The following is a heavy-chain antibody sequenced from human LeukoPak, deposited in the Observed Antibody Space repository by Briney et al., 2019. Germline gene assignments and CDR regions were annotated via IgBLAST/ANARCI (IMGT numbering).Heavy chain of an antibody. CDR1: GYSISTYG. CDR3: TRDFGNDHYKFDY. Sequence: PARSLSLSCVGSGYSISTYGLSWVRQAPGKGLEWMAGIWRDGSTKYYAASMNGRVTISGGATKNTLLLLMYVLRAEAAVVYCCTRDFGNDHYKFDYWGQGTLVTVSS. J-gene: IGHJ4*02. D-gene: IGHD3-3*01. V-gene: IGHV3-33*01. CDR2: IWRDGSTK.